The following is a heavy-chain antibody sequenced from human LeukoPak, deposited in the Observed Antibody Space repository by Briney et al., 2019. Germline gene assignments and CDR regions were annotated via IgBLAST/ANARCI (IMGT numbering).Heavy chain of an antibody. CDR1: GFTFSSYS. CDR3: ARFLSYYYDSSGSTFDY. D-gene: IGHD3-22*01. V-gene: IGHV3-21*01. J-gene: IGHJ4*02. Sequence: GGSLRLSCAASGFTFSSYSMNWVRQAPGKGLEWVSSISSSSSYIYYADSVKGRFTISRDNAKNSLYLQMNSLRAGDTAVYYCARFLSYYYDSSGSTFDYWGQGTLVTVSS. CDR2: ISSSSSYI.